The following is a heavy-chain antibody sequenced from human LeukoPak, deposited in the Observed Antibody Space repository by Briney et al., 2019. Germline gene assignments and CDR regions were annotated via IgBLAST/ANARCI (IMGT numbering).Heavy chain of an antibody. CDR1: GYTFTNYD. CDR3: ARGVHVRVYDSNPHYGHY. CDR2: MNPNSGNT. V-gene: IGHV1-8*03. D-gene: IGHD3-22*01. Sequence: ASVKVSCKASGYTFTNYDINWVRQATGQGLEWMGWMNPNSGNTGYAQKFQGRVTITRNTSISTVYMELSSLRSEDTALYYCARGVHVRVYDSNPHYGHYWGQGTLVTVSS. J-gene: IGHJ4*02.